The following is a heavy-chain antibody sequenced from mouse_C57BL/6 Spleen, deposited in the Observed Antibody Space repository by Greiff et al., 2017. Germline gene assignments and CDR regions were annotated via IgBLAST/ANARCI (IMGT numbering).Heavy chain of an antibody. CDR3: ARKAPSSYDWYFDV. D-gene: IGHD1-1*01. CDR2: IYPGSGST. V-gene: IGHV1-55*01. J-gene: IGHJ1*03. Sequence: VQLQQSGAELVKPGASVKMSCKASGYTFTSYWITWVKQRPGQGLEWIGDIYPGSGSTNYNEKFKSKATLTVDTSSSTAYMQLSSLTSEDSAVYYCARKAPSSYDWYFDVWGTGTTVTVSS. CDR1: GYTFTSYW.